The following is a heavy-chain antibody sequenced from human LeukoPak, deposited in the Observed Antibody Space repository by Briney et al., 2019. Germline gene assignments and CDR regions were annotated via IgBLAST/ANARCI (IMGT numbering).Heavy chain of an antibody. D-gene: IGHD6-19*01. J-gene: IGHJ4*02. CDR2: IYYSEGT. CDR1: GLSISSLC. V-gene: IGHV4-59*01. Sequence: PSETLSPTCTVSGLSISSLCWSWIRQPPGKGLEWIGYIYYSEGTKYNPSLKSRVTMSLDTSKNQISLKLTSVTAAYTDVYYCSRAYSSGRGDIWGQGTLVTVSS. CDR3: SRAYSSGRGDI.